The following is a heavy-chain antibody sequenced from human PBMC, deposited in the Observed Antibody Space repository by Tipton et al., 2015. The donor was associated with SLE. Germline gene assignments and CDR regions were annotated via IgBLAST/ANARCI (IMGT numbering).Heavy chain of an antibody. CDR3: AREASYCGGDCYPSWFDP. J-gene: IGHJ5*02. CDR2: INHSGST. V-gene: IGHV4-34*01. D-gene: IGHD2-21*01. CDR1: TGSFSGYY. Sequence: TLSLTCTVYTGSFSGYYWSWIRQPPGKGLEWIGEINHSGSTNYNPSLKSRVTISVDTSKNQFSLRLSSVTAADTAVYYCAREASYCGGDCYPSWFDPWGQGTRVPVSS.